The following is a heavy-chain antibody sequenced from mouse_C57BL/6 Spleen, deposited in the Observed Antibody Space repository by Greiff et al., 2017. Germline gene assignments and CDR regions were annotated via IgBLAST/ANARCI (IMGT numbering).Heavy chain of an antibody. Sequence: QVQLKQSGAELVRPGTSVKVSCKASGYAFPNYLIEWVKQRPGQGLEWIGVFNPGSGGTNYNEKFKGKATLTADKSSSTAYMQRSSLTSEDSAVYFCARSAPHSAWFAYWGQGTLVTVSA. D-gene: IGHD1-2*01. CDR1: GYAFPNYL. J-gene: IGHJ3*01. V-gene: IGHV1-54*01. CDR3: ARSAPHSAWFAY. CDR2: FNPGSGGT.